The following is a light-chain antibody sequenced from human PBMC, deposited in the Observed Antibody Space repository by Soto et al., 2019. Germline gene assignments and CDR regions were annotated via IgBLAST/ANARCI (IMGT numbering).Light chain of an antibody. Sequence: DIQMTQSPSTLSASVGDRVTITCRATQSISNSLAWYQQKPGKAPKLLIYKASSLESGVPSRFSGSGSGTDFTLTITSLQPDDFATYYCQQYNSYWTFGQGTKVEIK. V-gene: IGKV1-5*03. CDR2: KAS. J-gene: IGKJ1*01. CDR3: QQYNSYWT. CDR1: QSISNS.